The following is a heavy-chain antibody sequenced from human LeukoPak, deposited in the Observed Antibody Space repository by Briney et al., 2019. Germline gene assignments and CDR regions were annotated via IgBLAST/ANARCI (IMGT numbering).Heavy chain of an antibody. CDR3: ARAPPPTGDLWVADAFDI. J-gene: IGHJ3*02. CDR1: GGSISSGSYY. Sequence: PSETLSLTCIVSGGSISSGSYYWSWIRQPPGKGLEWIGYIYSRGSTNYNPSLKSRVTISVDTSKNQFSLKLSSVTAADTAVYYCARAPPPTGDLWVADAFDIWGQGTMVTVSS. V-gene: IGHV4-61*01. CDR2: IYSRGST. D-gene: IGHD3-16*01.